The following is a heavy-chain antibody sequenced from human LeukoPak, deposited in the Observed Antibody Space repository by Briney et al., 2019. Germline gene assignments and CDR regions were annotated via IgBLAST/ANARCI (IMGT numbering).Heavy chain of an antibody. V-gene: IGHV4-61*01. CDR3: ARSYSFDAFDI. D-gene: IGHD5-18*01. CDR1: GGSFSSGSYY. Sequence: SETLSLTCTVSGGSFSSGSYYWSWRRQPGGTGLERIGYIYYSGSTNYNPSLKSRFTISVDTSKNQFSLKLSSVTAADTAVYYCARSYSFDAFDIWGQGTMVTVSS. J-gene: IGHJ3*02. CDR2: IYYSGST.